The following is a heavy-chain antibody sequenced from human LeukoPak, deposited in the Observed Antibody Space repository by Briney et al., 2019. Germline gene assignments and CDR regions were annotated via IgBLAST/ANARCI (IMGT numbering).Heavy chain of an antibody. J-gene: IGHJ4*02. CDR1: GFTFSSYA. CDR2: ISGSGGST. V-gene: IGHV3-23*01. Sequence: GGSLRLSCAASGFTFSSYAMSWVRQAPGKGLEWVSAISGSGGSTYSADSVKGRFTISGDNSKNTLYLQMNSLRAEDTAVYYCAKDHVYSSGWTTDFDYWGQGTLVTVSS. CDR3: AKDHVYSSGWTTDFDY. D-gene: IGHD6-19*01.